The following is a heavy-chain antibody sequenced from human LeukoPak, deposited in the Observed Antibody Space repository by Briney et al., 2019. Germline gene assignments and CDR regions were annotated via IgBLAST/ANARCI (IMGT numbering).Heavy chain of an antibody. CDR1: GGSISSYY. D-gene: IGHD6-19*01. V-gene: IGHV4-4*09. Sequence: SETLSLTCTVSGGSISSYYWSWIRQPPGKGLEWIGYIYTSGSTNYNPSLKSRATISVDTSKNQFSLKLSSVTAADTAVYYCARHEGPSSGWYDYYYYMDVWGKGTTVTVSS. CDR2: IYTSGST. J-gene: IGHJ6*03. CDR3: ARHEGPSSGWYDYYYYMDV.